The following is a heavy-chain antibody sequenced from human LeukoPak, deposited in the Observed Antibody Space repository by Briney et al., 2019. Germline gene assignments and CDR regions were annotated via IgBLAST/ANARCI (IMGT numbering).Heavy chain of an antibody. J-gene: IGHJ4*02. CDR1: GFTFSSYA. CDR2: ISYDGSNK. D-gene: IGHD6-13*01. Sequence: GGSLRLSCAASGFTFSSYAMHWVRQAPGKGLEWVAVISYDGSNKYYADSVKGRFTISRDNSKNALYLQMNSLRAEDTAVYYCARDLMGIAYRGAFYYWGQGTLVTVSS. V-gene: IGHV3-30*04. CDR3: ARDLMGIAYRGAFYY.